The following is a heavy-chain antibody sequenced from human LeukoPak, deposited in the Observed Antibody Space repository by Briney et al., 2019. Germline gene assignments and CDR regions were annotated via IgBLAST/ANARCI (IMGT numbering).Heavy chain of an antibody. D-gene: IGHD5-12*01. CDR2: IKLDGSEK. J-gene: IGHJ4*02. CDR1: GFIFSSYW. CDR3: ARDGPVATINC. V-gene: IGHV3-7*01. Sequence: TGGSLRLSCAASGFIFSSYWMSWVRQAPGKGLEWVANIKLDGSEKSYVDSVKGRFTISRDNAKNSLYLQMNSLRVEDTAVYYCARDGPVATINCWGQGTLVTVSS.